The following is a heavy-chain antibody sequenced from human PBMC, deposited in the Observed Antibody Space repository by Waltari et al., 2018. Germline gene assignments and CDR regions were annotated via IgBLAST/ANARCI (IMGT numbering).Heavy chain of an antibody. Sequence: QVQLVQSGAEVKKPGASVKVSCKASGYTFTSYAMHWVRQAPGQRLEWMGWINAGNGNTKYSQKFQGRVTITRDTSASTAYMELSSLRSEDTAVYYCARVIVVVVAASLDPAFDIWGQGTMVTVSS. CDR2: INAGNGNT. V-gene: IGHV1-3*01. CDR1: GYTFTSYA. D-gene: IGHD2-15*01. J-gene: IGHJ3*02. CDR3: ARVIVVVVAASLDPAFDI.